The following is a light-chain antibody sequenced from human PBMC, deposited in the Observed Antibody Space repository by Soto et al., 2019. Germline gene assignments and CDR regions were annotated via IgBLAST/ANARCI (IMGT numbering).Light chain of an antibody. Sequence: EIVLTQSPGTLSLSPGERATLSCRASQSVTSNYLAWYQQKPGQAPRLLIYGASSRATGIPDRFSGSGSGTDFTLTISRLEPEDFAVYYCQQYTSSPQTFGQVTTVEIK. V-gene: IGKV3-20*01. CDR1: QSVTSNY. CDR2: GAS. CDR3: QQYTSSPQT. J-gene: IGKJ1*01.